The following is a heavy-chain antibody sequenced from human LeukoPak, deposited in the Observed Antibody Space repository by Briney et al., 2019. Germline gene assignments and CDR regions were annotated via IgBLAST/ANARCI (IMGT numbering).Heavy chain of an antibody. CDR1: GFTFSTFG. D-gene: IGHD6-6*01. CDR3: ARGIAAVDY. CDR2: IGNDGSNK. Sequence: GGSLRLSCAASGFTFSTFGMHWVRQAPGKGLEWLAFIGNDGSNKYYVDSVKGRFTISRDNAKNSLYLQMNSLRAEDTAVYYCARGIAAVDYWGQGTLVTVSS. V-gene: IGHV3-30*02. J-gene: IGHJ4*02.